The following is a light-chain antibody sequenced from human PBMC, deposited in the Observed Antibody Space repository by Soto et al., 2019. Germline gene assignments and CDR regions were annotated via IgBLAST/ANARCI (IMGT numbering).Light chain of an antibody. V-gene: IGLV2-23*01. CDR1: SSDVGSYNL. J-gene: IGLJ1*01. CDR2: EGS. Sequence: QSALTQPASVSGSPGQSITISCTGTSSDVGSYNLVSWYQQHPGKAPKLMIYEGSKRPSGIFSRFSGSKSGNTASLTISGLQAEDEADFYCCSYASSGTYVFGTGTKLTVL. CDR3: CSYASSGTYV.